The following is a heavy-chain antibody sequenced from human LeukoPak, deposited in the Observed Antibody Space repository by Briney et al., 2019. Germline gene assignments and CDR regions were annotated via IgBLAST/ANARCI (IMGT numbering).Heavy chain of an antibody. CDR1: GYTFTGYY. D-gene: IGHD5-12*01. J-gene: IGHJ4*02. CDR2: INPNSGGT. CDR3: ARGDIVATIVDY. V-gene: IGHV1-2*02. Sequence: ASVKASCKASGYTFTGYYMHWVRQAPGQGLEWMGWINPNSGGTNYAQKFQGRVTMTRDTSISTAYMELSRLRSDDTAVYYCARGDIVATIVDYWGQGTLVTVSS.